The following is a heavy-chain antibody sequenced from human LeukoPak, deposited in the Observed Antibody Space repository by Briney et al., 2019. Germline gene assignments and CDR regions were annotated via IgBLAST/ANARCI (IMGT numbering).Heavy chain of an antibody. CDR3: AKWGCSGGSCYPFDY. D-gene: IGHD2-15*01. V-gene: IGHV3-23*01. Sequence: SGDSTYYADSVKGRFTISRDNSKNTLYLQMNSLRAEDTAVYYCAKWGCSGGSCYPFDYWGQGTLVTVSS. CDR2: SGDST. J-gene: IGHJ4*02.